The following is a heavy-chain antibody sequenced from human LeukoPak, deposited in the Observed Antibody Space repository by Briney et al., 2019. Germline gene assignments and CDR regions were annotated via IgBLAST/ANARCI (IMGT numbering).Heavy chain of an antibody. D-gene: IGHD2-15*01. V-gene: IGHV3-9*01. Sequence: GGSLRLSCAASGFTFDDYAMHWVRQAPGKGLEWVSGISWNSGSIGYADSVKGRFTISRDNAKNSLYLQMNSLRAEDTALYYCAKDIGSGPFDYWGQGTLVTVSS. CDR3: AKDIGSGPFDY. CDR1: GFTFDDYA. CDR2: ISWNSGSI. J-gene: IGHJ4*02.